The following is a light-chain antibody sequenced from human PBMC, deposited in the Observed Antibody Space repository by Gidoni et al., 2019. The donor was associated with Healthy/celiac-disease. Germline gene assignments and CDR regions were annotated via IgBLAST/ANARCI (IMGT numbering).Light chain of an antibody. Sequence: DIPMTQSPSTLSASVGDRVTITCRASQSLSSWLAWYQQKPGKAPKLLIYKASSLESGVPSRFSGSGSGTEFTLTISSLQPDDFATYYCQQYNSYSLTFGGGTKVEIK. CDR1: QSLSSW. V-gene: IGKV1-5*03. CDR3: QQYNSYSLT. CDR2: KAS. J-gene: IGKJ4*01.